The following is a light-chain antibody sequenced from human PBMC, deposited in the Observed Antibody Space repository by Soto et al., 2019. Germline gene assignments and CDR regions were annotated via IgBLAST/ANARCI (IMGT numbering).Light chain of an antibody. J-gene: IGKJ4*01. V-gene: IGKV1-39*01. Sequence: DIQMTQSPSSLSASVGDRVTITCRASQSISSYLNWYQQKPGKPPKLLIYAASSLQSGVPSRFSGSGSGTDFTLTISSLQPEDFATYYCQQSYSTPLTFGGGTKVEIK. CDR3: QQSYSTPLT. CDR1: QSISSY. CDR2: AAS.